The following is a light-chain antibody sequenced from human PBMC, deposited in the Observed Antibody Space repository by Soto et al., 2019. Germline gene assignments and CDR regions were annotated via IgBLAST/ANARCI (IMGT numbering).Light chain of an antibody. CDR3: QQRSNWWT. J-gene: IGKJ1*01. CDR1: QSVSSY. Sequence: EIVLTQSPATLSLSPGEIATLSCRASQSVSSYLAWYQQKPGQAPRILIYDASNRATGIPARFSGSGSGTDFTLTISSLEPEDFAVYYCQQRSNWWTFGQGTKVDIK. CDR2: DAS. V-gene: IGKV3-11*01.